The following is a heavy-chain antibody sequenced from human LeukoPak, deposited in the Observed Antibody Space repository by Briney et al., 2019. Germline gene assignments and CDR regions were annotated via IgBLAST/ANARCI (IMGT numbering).Heavy chain of an antibody. CDR1: GFTFSSYA. CDR3: AKDYSSSSFDY. J-gene: IGHJ4*02. D-gene: IGHD6-6*01. V-gene: IGHV3-30*04. Sequence: GSLRLSCAASGFTFSSYAMHWVRQAPGKGLEWVAVISYDGSNKYYADSVKGRFTISRDNSKNTLYLQMNSLRAEDTAVYYCAKDYSSSSFDYWGQGTLVTVSS. CDR2: ISYDGSNK.